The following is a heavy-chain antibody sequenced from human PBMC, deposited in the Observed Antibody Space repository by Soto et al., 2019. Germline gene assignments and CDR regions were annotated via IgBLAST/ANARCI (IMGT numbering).Heavy chain of an antibody. CDR3: AREGRALLWFGNWFDP. Sequence: QVQLVQSGAEEKKPGASVKVSCKASGYTFTSYAMHWVRQAPGQRLEWMGWINAGNGNTKYSQKFQGRVTITRDTSASTAYMELSSLRSEDTAVYYCAREGRALLWFGNWFDPWGQGTLVTVSS. V-gene: IGHV1-3*05. J-gene: IGHJ5*02. D-gene: IGHD3-10*01. CDR2: INAGNGNT. CDR1: GYTFTSYA.